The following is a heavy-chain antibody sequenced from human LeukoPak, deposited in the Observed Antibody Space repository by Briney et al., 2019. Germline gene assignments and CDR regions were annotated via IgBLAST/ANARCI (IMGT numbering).Heavy chain of an antibody. Sequence: GGSLRLSCAASGFTFSSYGMHWVRQAPGKGLEWVAFIRYDGSNKYYADSVKGRFTFSRDNSQNTLYLQMNSLRAEDTAVFYCARGRYCSGGSCYPAGYYGMDVWGQGTTVTVSS. J-gene: IGHJ6*02. V-gene: IGHV3-30*02. CDR2: IRYDGSNK. CDR1: GFTFSSYG. D-gene: IGHD2-15*01. CDR3: ARGRYCSGGSCYPAGYYGMDV.